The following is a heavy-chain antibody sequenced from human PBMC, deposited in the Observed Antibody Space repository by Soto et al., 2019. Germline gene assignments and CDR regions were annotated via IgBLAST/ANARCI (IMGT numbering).Heavy chain of an antibody. CDR2: IYYSGST. Sequence: QVQLQESGPGLVKPSQTLSLTCTVSGGSISSGGYYWSWIRQHPGKALEWIGYIYYSGSTYDNPSLKTRVNISVDTSKNQFSLKLSSVTAADTAVYYCARDGGIVGATAADYWGQGTLVTVSS. CDR1: GGSISSGGYY. D-gene: IGHD1-26*01. CDR3: ARDGGIVGATAADY. J-gene: IGHJ4*02. V-gene: IGHV4-31*03.